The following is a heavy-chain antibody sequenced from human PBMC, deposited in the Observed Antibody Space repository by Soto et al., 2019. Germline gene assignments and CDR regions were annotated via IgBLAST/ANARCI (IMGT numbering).Heavy chain of an antibody. CDR2: IYPGDSDT. Sequence: GESLKISCKGSGYSFTSYWIGWVRQMPGKGLEWMGIIYPGDSDTRYSPSFQGQVTISADKSISTAYLQWSSLKASDTAMYYCARDRLRLGELSLIGYFDYWGQGTLVTVSS. J-gene: IGHJ4*02. D-gene: IGHD3-16*02. CDR1: GYSFTSYW. V-gene: IGHV5-51*01. CDR3: ARDRLRLGELSLIGYFDY.